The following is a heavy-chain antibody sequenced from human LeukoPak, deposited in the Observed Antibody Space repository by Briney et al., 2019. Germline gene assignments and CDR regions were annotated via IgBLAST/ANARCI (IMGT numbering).Heavy chain of an antibody. V-gene: IGHV1-18*01. CDR1: GYTFTSYG. J-gene: IGHJ4*02. CDR3: ARGAVSSALIAAAGTFDY. CDR2: ISAYNGNT. Sequence: ASVKVSCKASGYTFTSYGISWVRQAPGQGLEWMGWISAYNGNTNYAQKLQGRVTMTTDTSTSAAYMELRSLRSDDTAVYYCARGAVSSALIAAAGTFDYWGQGTLVTVSS. D-gene: IGHD6-13*01.